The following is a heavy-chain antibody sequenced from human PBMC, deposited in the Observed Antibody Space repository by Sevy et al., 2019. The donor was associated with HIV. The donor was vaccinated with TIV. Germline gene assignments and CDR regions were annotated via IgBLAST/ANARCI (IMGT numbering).Heavy chain of an antibody. D-gene: IGHD1-26*01. CDR3: ARLRATDYYYGMDV. CDR1: GGSISSSSYY. J-gene: IGHJ6*02. Sequence: SETLSLTCTVSGGSISSSSYYWGWIRQPPGKGLEWIGSIYYSGSTYYNPSLKSRVTISVDTSKNQFSMKLSSVTAADTAVYYCARLRATDYYYGMDVWGQGTTVTVSS. V-gene: IGHV4-39*01. CDR2: IYYSGST.